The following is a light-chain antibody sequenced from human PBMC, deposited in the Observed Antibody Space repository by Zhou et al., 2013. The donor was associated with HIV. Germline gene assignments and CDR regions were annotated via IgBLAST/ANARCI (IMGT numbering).Light chain of an antibody. CDR3: MQALQTPPA. J-gene: IGKJ5*01. CDR2: LGS. Sequence: DIVMTQSPLSLPVTPGEPASISCRSSQSLLHSNGYNYLDWYLQKPGQSPQLLIYLGSNRASGVPGRFSGSGLGTDFTLKISRVEAEDVGVYYCMQALQTPPAFGQGHD. V-gene: IGKV2-28*01. CDR1: QSLLHSNGYNY.